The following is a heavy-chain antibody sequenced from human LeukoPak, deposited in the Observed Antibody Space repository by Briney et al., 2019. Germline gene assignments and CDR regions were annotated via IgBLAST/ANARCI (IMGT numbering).Heavy chain of an antibody. CDR3: ARSWFGEPDAFDI. CDR1: AGSIDNGGYY. CDR2: IYASGSA. D-gene: IGHD3-10*01. V-gene: IGHV4-30-2*01. J-gene: IGHJ3*02. Sequence: SQTLSLTCTVSAGSIDNGGYYWTWIRQPPGRGLEYIGYIYASGSAYYNPSLKSRVTISVDTSKNQFSLKLSSVTAADTAVYYCARSWFGEPDAFDIWGQGTMVTVSS.